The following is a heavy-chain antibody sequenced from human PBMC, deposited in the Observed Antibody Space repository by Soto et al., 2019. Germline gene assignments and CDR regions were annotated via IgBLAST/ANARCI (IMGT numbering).Heavy chain of an antibody. D-gene: IGHD2-15*01. CDR1: GDYISSYY. V-gene: IGHV4-59*01. CDR3: ARGHLGITTTGTWYDFDY. Sequence: SDTQSLTCTVSGDYISSYYWTWIRQPPGKGLEYIGYIYYSGRTYYNPSLKSRVTISVDTSKNQFSLKLSSVTAADTAVYYCARGHLGITTTGTWYDFDYWGQGTLVTVSS. CDR2: IYYSGRT. J-gene: IGHJ4*02.